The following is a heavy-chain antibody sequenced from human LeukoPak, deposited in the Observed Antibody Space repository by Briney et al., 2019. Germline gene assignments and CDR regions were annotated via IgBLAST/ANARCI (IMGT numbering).Heavy chain of an antibody. V-gene: IGHV4-4*02. J-gene: IGHJ4*02. Sequence: GSLRLSCAASGGSISSSNWWSWVRQPPGKGLEWIGSIYYSGSTYYNPSLKSRVTVSVDTSKNQFSLKLSSVTAADTAVYYCARERPKSRMTTVTTIAPDYWGQGTLVTVSS. CDR3: ARERPKSRMTTVTTIAPDY. D-gene: IGHD4-17*01. CDR1: GGSISSSNW. CDR2: IYYSGST.